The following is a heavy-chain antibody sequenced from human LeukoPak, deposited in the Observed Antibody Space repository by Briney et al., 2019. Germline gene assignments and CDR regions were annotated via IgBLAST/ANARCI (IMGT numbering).Heavy chain of an antibody. V-gene: IGHV4-61*02. CDR3: ARGQWLPVFDF. D-gene: IGHD3-22*01. CDR2: IHTSGST. CDR1: GGSISSGSYY. J-gene: IGHJ4*02. Sequence: SETLSLTCTVSGGSISSGSYYWSWIRQPAGKGLEWVGRIHTSGSTNYNPSLNSRVTISVDTSKNHFSLKLSSVTAADTAVYYCARGQWLPVFDFWGQGILVTVSS.